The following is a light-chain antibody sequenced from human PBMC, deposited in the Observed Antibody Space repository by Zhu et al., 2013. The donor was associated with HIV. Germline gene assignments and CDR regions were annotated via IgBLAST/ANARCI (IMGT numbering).Light chain of an antibody. CDR3: QYYGPSPPIT. CDR1: QSVSTF. V-gene: IGKV3-20*01. J-gene: IGKJ5*01. CDR2: GAS. Sequence: EIVLTQSPATLSLSPGESATLSCRASQSVSTFLAWYQQKPGQGPRLLLYGASARATGIPSRFSGGGSGTDFTLSITRLEPEDFAMYYCQYYGPSPPITFGQGTRLDIK.